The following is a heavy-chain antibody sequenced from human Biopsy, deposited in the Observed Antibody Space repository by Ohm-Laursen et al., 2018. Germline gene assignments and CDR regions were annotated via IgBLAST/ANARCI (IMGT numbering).Heavy chain of an antibody. J-gene: IGHJ4*02. CDR3: TRAEAGSGSLLYFDY. CDR2: ISWDSGRI. V-gene: IGHV3-9*01. Sequence: SSLRLSCAASAFTFSTYGMHWVRQAPGKGLERVSGISWDSGRIDYADSVKGRFTISRDNAKNTVFLQMNSLRAEDTAVYYCTRAEAGSGSLLYFDYWGQGTLVTVSS. CDR1: AFTFSTYG. D-gene: IGHD3-10*01.